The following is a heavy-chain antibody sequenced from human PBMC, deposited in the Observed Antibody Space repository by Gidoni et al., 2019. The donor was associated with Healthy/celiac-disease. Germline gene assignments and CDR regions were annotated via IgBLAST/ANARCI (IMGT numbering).Heavy chain of an antibody. D-gene: IGHD1-7*01. CDR1: GFTFSSYA. V-gene: IGHV3-30*04. CDR2: ISYDGSNK. Sequence: QVQLVESGGGVVQPGRSLRLSCAASGFTFSSYAMHWVRQAPGKGLEWVAVISYDGSNKYYADSVKGRFTISRDNSKNTLYLQMNSLRAEDTAVYYCATGTELELLVYWGQGTLVTVSS. CDR3: ATGTELELLVY. J-gene: IGHJ4*02.